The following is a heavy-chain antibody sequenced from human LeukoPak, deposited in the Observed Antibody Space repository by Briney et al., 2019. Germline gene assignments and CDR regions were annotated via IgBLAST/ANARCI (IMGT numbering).Heavy chain of an antibody. V-gene: IGHV4-38-2*01. J-gene: IGHJ3*02. CDR2: IYHSGST. D-gene: IGHD3-22*01. CDR3: ARQDYYDSSVIDAFDI. CDR1: GYSLSSGYY. Sequence: SETLSLTCAVSGYSLSSGYYWGWIRQPPGKGMEWIASIYHSGSTYYNPSLKSRVTISVDTSKNQFSLRLSSVTAADTAVYYCARQDYYDSSVIDAFDIWGQGTMVTVSS.